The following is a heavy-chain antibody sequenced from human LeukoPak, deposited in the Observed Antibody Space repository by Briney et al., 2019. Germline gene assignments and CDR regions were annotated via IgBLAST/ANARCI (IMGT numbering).Heavy chain of an antibody. D-gene: IGHD3-22*01. J-gene: IGHJ4*02. Sequence: GASVKVSCKASGFPFTSYAIHWVRQAPGQRLEWMGWVNADSSNTKYSQEFQGRVTITRDTSASTAYMDLNSPRSEDMAVYYCAVGDYYYDTRFDYWGQGTLVTVSS. V-gene: IGHV1-3*03. CDR3: AVGDYYYDTRFDY. CDR1: GFPFTSYA. CDR2: VNADSSNT.